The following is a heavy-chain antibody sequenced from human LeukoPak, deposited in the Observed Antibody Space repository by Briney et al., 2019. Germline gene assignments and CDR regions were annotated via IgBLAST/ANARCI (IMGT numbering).Heavy chain of an antibody. D-gene: IGHD2-15*01. J-gene: IGHJ6*03. CDR2: INHSGST. CDR1: GGSFSGYY. Sequence: PSETLSLTCAVYGGSFSGYYWSWIRQPPGKGLEWIGEINHSGSTNYNPSLKSRVTISVDTSKNQFSLKLSSVTAADTAVYYCAKEVCSGGSCYVGGSPPHYYYYYMDVWGKGTTVTVSS. CDR3: AKEVCSGGSCYVGGSPPHYYYYYMDV. V-gene: IGHV4-34*01.